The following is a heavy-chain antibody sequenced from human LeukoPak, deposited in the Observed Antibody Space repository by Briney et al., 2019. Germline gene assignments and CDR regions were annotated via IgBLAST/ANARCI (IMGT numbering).Heavy chain of an antibody. CDR2: IYSSGST. CDR1: GGSISSYY. V-gene: IGHV4-59*01. J-gene: IGHJ3*02. CDR3: ARSDGYGLVGI. Sequence: SETLSLTCTVSGGSISSYYWSWLRQPPGKGVEWIGYIYSSGSTNYNTSLKSRVTISVDTSKKQFSLKLSSVSAADTAVYYCARSDGYGLVGIWGQGTMVTVSS. D-gene: IGHD5-18*01.